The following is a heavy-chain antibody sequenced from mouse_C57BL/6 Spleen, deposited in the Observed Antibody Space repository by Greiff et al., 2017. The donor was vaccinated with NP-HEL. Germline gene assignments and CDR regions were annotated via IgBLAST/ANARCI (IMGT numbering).Heavy chain of an antibody. V-gene: IGHV1-54*01. CDR2: INPGSGGT. Sequence: QVQLKESGAELVRPGTSVKVSCKASGYAFTNYLIEWVKQRPGQGLEWIGVINPGSGGTNYNEKFKGKATLTADKSSSTAYMQLSSLTSEDSAVYFCARDDPWFAYWGQGTLVTVSA. J-gene: IGHJ3*01. CDR1: GYAFTNYL. CDR3: ARDDPWFAY.